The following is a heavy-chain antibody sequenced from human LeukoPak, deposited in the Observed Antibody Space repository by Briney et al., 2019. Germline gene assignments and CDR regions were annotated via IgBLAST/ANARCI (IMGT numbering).Heavy chain of an antibody. V-gene: IGHV3-43*02. D-gene: IGHD5-18*01. CDR3: ARDTEGYIYGYYYYGMDV. CDR1: GFTFDDYA. CDR2: ISGDSHST. J-gene: IGHJ6*02. Sequence: PGGSLRLSCAASGFTFDDYAMHWVRQAPWKDLEWVSLISGDSHSTFYADSVKGRFTISRDNSKNSLYLQMNSLRNDDTALYYCARDTEGYIYGYYYYGMDVWGQGTTVTVSS.